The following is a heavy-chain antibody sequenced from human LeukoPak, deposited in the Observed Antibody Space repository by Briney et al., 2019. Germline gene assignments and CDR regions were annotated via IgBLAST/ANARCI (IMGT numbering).Heavy chain of an antibody. CDR3: AKKSTTVITYYFDY. V-gene: IGHV3-23*01. Sequence: GGSLRLSCVASGFTFKNYWMTWVRRAPGKGLEWVSGISGSGGSTYYADSVKGRFTISRDNSKNTLYLQMNSLRAEDTAVYYCAKKSTTVITYYFDYWGQGTLVTASS. CDR2: ISGSGGST. CDR1: GFTFKNYW. D-gene: IGHD4-11*01. J-gene: IGHJ4*02.